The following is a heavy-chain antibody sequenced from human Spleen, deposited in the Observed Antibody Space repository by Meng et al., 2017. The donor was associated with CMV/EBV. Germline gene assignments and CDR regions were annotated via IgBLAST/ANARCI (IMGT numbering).Heavy chain of an antibody. CDR2: IYYNGNT. V-gene: IGHV4-39*07. CDR1: GGSMGRGTYH. CDR3: ALTAVNWFDP. J-gene: IGHJ5*02. D-gene: IGHD1-20*01. Sequence: LTCPVSGGSMGRGTYHWAWIRQPPGKGLEWIGSIYYNGNTFYNPSLKSRVTISGDTSRNQFSLKVSSLTAADTAVYYCALTAVNWFDPWGHGTLVTVSS.